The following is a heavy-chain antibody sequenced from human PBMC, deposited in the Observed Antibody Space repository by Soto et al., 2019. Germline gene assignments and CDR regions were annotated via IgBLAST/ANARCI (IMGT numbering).Heavy chain of an antibody. Sequence: QVQLQQWGAGLLKPSETLSLICGVYGGSFSGYYWSWIRQPPGKGLEWIGKINHSGSTNYSPSLKSRVTISVDTSKNQFSLKLSSVTAADTAVYYCARKLSSGWYVDYWGQGTPVTVSS. CDR1: GGSFSGYY. CDR2: INHSGST. V-gene: IGHV4-34*01. CDR3: ARKLSSGWYVDY. J-gene: IGHJ4*02. D-gene: IGHD6-19*01.